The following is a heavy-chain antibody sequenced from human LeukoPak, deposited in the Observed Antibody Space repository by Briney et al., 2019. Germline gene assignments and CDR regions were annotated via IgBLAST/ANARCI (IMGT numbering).Heavy chain of an antibody. V-gene: IGHV4-59*01. CDR3: ARVETYYYYMDV. Sequence: SETLSLTCTVSGGSISSYYWSWIRQPPGKGLGWIGYIYYSGSTNYTPSLKSRVTISVDTSKNQFSLKLSSVTAADTAVYYCARVETYYYYMDVWGKGTTVTVSS. D-gene: IGHD3-3*01. CDR1: GGSISSYY. CDR2: IYYSGST. J-gene: IGHJ6*03.